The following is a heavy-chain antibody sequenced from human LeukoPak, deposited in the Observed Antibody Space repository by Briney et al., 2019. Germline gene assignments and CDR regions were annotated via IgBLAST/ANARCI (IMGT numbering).Heavy chain of an antibody. Sequence: DSVKGRFTISRDNSKNTLYLQMNSLRAEDTAVYYCARDAVRYYDSSGDHYVASYYFDYWGQGTLVTVSS. J-gene: IGHJ4*02. V-gene: IGHV3-30*07. D-gene: IGHD3-22*01. CDR3: ARDAVRYYDSSGDHYVASYYFDY.